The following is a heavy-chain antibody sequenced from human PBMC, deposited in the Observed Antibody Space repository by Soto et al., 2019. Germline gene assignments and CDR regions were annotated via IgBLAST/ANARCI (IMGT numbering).Heavy chain of an antibody. D-gene: IGHD6-6*01. J-gene: IGHJ6*02. Sequence: NPSETLSLTCAVYGGSFSGYYWSWIRQPPGKGLEWIGEINHSGSTNYNPSLKSRVTISVDTSKNQFSLKLSSVTAADTAVYYCARAVGSSSSGRSYYYGMDVWGQGTTVTVSS. CDR1: GGSFSGYY. CDR2: INHSGST. V-gene: IGHV4-34*01. CDR3: ARAVGSSSSGRSYYYGMDV.